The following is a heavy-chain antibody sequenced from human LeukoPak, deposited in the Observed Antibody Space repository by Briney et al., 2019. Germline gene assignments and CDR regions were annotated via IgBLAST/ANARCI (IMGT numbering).Heavy chain of an antibody. D-gene: IGHD6-19*01. CDR1: GFTVSSNY. Sequence: TGGSLRLSCAASGFTVSSNYMSWVRQAPGKGLEWVSVIYSGGSTYYADSVKGRFTISRDNAKNSLYLQMNSLRAEDMALYYCAKGTSIAVAGTSFDYWGQGTLVTVSS. V-gene: IGHV3-53*05. J-gene: IGHJ4*02. CDR2: IYSGGST. CDR3: AKGTSIAVAGTSFDY.